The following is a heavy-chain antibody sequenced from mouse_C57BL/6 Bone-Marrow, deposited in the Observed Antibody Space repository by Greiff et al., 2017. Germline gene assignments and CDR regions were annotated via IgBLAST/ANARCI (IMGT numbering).Heavy chain of an antibody. CDR3: TRDSYSNPMDY. V-gene: IGHV5-9-1*02. CDR2: ISSGGDYI. D-gene: IGHD2-5*01. J-gene: IGHJ4*01. CDR1: GFTFSSYA. Sequence: EVMLVESGEGLVKPGGSLKLSCAASGFTFSSYAMSWVRQTPEKRLEWVAYISSGGDYIYYAATLKGRFTISRDNARNTLYLKMSSLKSEDTAMYYCTRDSYSNPMDYWGQGTSVTVSS.